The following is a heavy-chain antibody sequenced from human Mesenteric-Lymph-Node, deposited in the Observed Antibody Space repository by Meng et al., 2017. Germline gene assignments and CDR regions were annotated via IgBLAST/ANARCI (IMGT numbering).Heavy chain of an antibody. J-gene: IGHJ2*01. D-gene: IGHD2-2*01. Sequence: GGSLRLSCAASGFTFSDYYMSWIRQAPGKGLEWVAVIWYDGSNKYYADSVKGRFTISRDNSKNTLYLQMNSLRAEDTAVYYCARGDYCSSTSCYDQYWYFDLWGRGTLVTVSS. CDR2: IWYDGSNK. CDR3: ARGDYCSSTSCYDQYWYFDL. V-gene: IGHV3-33*08. CDR1: GFTFSDYY.